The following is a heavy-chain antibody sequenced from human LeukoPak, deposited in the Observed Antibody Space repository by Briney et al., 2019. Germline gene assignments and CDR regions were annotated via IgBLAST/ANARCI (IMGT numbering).Heavy chain of an antibody. D-gene: IGHD3-22*01. CDR1: GFTFSSYW. CDR3: ARARYYDSSGYGY. Sequence: GGSLRLSCAASGFTFSSYWMSWVRQAPGKGLEWVANIKQDGSEKYYVDSVKGRFTISRDNSMDTLFLQMNSLRAEDTAVYYCARARYYDSSGYGYWGQGTLVTVSS. V-gene: IGHV3-7*01. J-gene: IGHJ4*02. CDR2: IKQDGSEK.